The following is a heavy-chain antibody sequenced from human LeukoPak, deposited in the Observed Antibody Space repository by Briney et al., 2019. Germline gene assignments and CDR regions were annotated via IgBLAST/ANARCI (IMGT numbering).Heavy chain of an antibody. Sequence: PGGSLRLSCAASGFTFSSYGMHWVRQAPGKGLEWLSYINSISSTIYYADSVKGRFTISRDNAKNSLYLQMNSLRVEDTAVYYCAQIGYYYDFDYWGQGTLVTVSS. D-gene: IGHD3-10*01. V-gene: IGHV3-48*04. CDR2: INSISSTI. CDR1: GFTFSSYG. J-gene: IGHJ4*02. CDR3: AQIGYYYDFDY.